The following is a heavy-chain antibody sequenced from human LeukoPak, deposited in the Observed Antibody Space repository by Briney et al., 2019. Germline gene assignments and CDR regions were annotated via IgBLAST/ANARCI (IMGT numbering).Heavy chain of an antibody. D-gene: IGHD3-10*02. J-gene: IGHJ6*04. CDR2: ISSSGSTI. V-gene: IGHV3-11*04. CDR3: AELGITMIGGV. CDR1: GFIVLNNY. Sequence: PGGSLRLSCTASGFIVLNNYMSWVRQAPGKGLEWVSYISSSGSTIYYADSVKGRFTISRDNAKNSLYLQMNSLRAEDTAVYYCAELGITMIGGVWGKGTTVTISS.